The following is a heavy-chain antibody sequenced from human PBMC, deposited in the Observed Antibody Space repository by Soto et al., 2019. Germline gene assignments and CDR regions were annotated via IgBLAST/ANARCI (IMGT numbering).Heavy chain of an antibody. D-gene: IGHD7-27*01. CDR3: ATCQLGEYYYAMDI. V-gene: IGHV4-4*02. CDR2: IYDSGNT. Sequence: QVQLQQSGPGLVKPLGTLSLTCGVSGDSITTYKWWTWVRQTPGKGLEWIVEIYDSGNTRYNPSRKSRVTISKDTSKHELSLKLNSVTVADTSVYYCATCQLGEYYYAMDIWGQGTTVTVSS. J-gene: IGHJ6*02. CDR1: GDSITTYKW.